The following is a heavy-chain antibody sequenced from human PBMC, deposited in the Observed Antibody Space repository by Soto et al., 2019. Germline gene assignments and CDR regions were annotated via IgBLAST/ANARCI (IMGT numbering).Heavy chain of an antibody. V-gene: IGHV4-59*01. CDR2: IYYSGST. J-gene: IGHJ4*02. Sequence: SYTLSLTCTFSGGSISSYYWSWIRQPPGKGLEWIGYIYYSGSTNYNPSLKSRVTISVDTSKNQFSLKLSSVTAADTAVYYCAREGLAGTVDYWGQGTLVTVSS. CDR1: GGSISSYY. CDR3: AREGLAGTVDY. D-gene: IGHD6-13*01.